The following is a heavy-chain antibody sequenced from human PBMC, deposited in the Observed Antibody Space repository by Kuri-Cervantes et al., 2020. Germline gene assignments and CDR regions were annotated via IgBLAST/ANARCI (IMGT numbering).Heavy chain of an antibody. Sequence: GGSLRLSCAASGSTFRSYAMSWVRQAPGRGLEGGSAISGSGSTTHYADPVKGRFTVSRDNSRNTVFLQMNSLRVEDTALYYCAKDCCSSAFMGDSWGQGTLVTVSS. J-gene: IGHJ4*02. CDR3: AKDCCSSAFMGDS. V-gene: IGHV3-23*01. CDR2: ISGSGSTT. D-gene: IGHD6-19*01. CDR1: GSTFRSYA.